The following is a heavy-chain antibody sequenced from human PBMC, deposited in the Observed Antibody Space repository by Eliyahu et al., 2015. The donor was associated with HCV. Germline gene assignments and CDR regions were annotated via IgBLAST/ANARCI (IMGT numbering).Heavy chain of an antibody. CDR1: GFPFSSYS. Sequence: EVQLVESGGGLVKPGGSLRLSCAASGFPFSSYSMNWVRQAPGKGLEGVSSISSSSSYIYYADSVKGRFTISRDNAKNSLYLQMNSLRAEDTAVYYCARDDYGDHSFDYWGQGTLVTVSS. V-gene: IGHV3-21*01. D-gene: IGHD4-17*01. J-gene: IGHJ4*02. CDR3: ARDDYGDHSFDY. CDR2: ISSSSSYI.